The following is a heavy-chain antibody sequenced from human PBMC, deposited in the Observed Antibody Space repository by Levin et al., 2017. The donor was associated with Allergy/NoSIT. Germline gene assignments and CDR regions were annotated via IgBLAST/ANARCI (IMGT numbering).Heavy chain of an antibody. Sequence: GESLKISCAASGFTFSSYSMNWVRQAPGKGLEWVSSISSSSSYIYYADSVKGRFTISRDNAKNSLYLQMNSLRAEDTAVYYCASRGYSYATGDFDYWGQGTLVTVSS. CDR3: ASRGYSYATGDFDY. V-gene: IGHV3-21*01. D-gene: IGHD5-18*01. J-gene: IGHJ4*02. CDR2: ISSSSSYI. CDR1: GFTFSSYS.